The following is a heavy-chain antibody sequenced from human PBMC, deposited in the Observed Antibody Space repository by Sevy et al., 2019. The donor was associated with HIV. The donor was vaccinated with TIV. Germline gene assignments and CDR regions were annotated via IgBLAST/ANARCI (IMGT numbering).Heavy chain of an antibody. D-gene: IGHD3-22*01. J-gene: IGHJ4*02. CDR2: ISSSGSTI. CDR1: EFTFSDYY. CDR3: ASYYDSSGYYRLVDY. V-gene: IGHV3-11*01. Sequence: GGSLRLSCAASEFTFSDYYMSWIRQAPGKGLEWVSYISSSGSTIYYADSVKGRFTISRDNAKNSLYLQMNSLRAEDTAVYYCASYYDSSGYYRLVDYWGQGTLVTVSS.